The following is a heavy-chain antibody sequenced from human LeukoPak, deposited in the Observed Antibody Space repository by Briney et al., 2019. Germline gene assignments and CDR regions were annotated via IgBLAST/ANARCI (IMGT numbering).Heavy chain of an antibody. CDR3: ARANGDPYYYYYGMDV. J-gene: IGHJ6*02. D-gene: IGHD4-17*01. CDR2: MNPNSGNT. CDR1: GYTFTSYD. Sequence: VKVSCKASGYTFTSYDINWVRQATRQGLEWMGWMNPNSGNTGYAQKFQGRVTMTRNTSISTAYMELSSLRSEDTAVYYCARANGDPYYYYYGMDVWGQGTTVTVSS. V-gene: IGHV1-8*02.